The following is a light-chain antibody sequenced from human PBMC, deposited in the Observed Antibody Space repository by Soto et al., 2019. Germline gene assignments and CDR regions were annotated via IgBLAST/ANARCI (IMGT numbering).Light chain of an antibody. CDR2: AAS. CDR3: QKYSSVPL. Sequence: DIQMTQSPSSLSASVGDRVTITCRASQGISNYIAWYQQKPGKAPKLLIYAASTLQSGVPSRFSGSGSGTVFTLTINSLQPEDVTPYSCQKYSSVPLFGPGTKVDIK. J-gene: IGKJ3*01. V-gene: IGKV1-27*01. CDR1: QGISNY.